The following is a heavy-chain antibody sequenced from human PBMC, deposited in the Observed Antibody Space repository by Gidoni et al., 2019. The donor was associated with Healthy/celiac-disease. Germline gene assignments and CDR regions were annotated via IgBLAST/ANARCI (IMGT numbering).Heavy chain of an antibody. CDR1: GFTFRSDS. CDR2: ISSSSSTI. D-gene: IGHD4-17*01. CDR3: ARGFHDYGDYLNWFDP. Sequence: EVQLVESGGGLVQPGGSLRRSCAASGFTFRSDSRNWVRQAPGQGLEWVSYISSSSSTIYHADSVKGRFTISRDNAKNSLYLHMNSLRDEATAVSYCARGFHDYGDYLNWFDPWGQGTLVTVSS. J-gene: IGHJ5*02. V-gene: IGHV3-48*02.